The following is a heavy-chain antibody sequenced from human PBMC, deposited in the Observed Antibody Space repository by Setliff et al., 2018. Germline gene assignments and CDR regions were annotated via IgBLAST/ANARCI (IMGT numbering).Heavy chain of an antibody. CDR2: IGGRGIST. CDR1: GFTFGDFA. Sequence: GGSLRLSCAASGFTFGDFAMTWVRQAPGKGLEWVSGIGGRGISTFYADSVKGRFTISRDTSKNTLYLQMNSLRAEDTAVYYCAKDPRGDYNFWSGYFGPYFDYWGQGTLVTVSS. CDR3: AKDPRGDYNFWSGYFGPYFDY. J-gene: IGHJ4*02. D-gene: IGHD3-3*01. V-gene: IGHV3-23*01.